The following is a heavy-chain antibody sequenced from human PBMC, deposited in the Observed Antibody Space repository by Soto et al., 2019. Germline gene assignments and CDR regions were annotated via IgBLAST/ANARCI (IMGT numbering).Heavy chain of an antibody. V-gene: IGHV1-3*01. J-gene: IGHJ5*02. Sequence: GASVKVSCKASGYTFISYGIHWVRQAPGQRLEWTGWINAYNGNTKYSQKFQDRVTFTRDTSASTAYMELSSLTSGDAAVYYCARDLDDILTGPNFDPWGQGTLVTVSS. CDR3: ARDLDDILTGPNFDP. CDR2: INAYNGNT. D-gene: IGHD3-9*01. CDR1: GYTFISYG.